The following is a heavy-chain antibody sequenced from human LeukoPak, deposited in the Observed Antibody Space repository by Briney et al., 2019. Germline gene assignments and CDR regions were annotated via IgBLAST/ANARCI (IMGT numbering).Heavy chain of an antibody. D-gene: IGHD6-19*01. CDR2: INTDESST. CDR1: GFTFSSYW. V-gene: IGHV3-74*01. CDR3: ARHSLSGWYDAFDI. Sequence: GGSLRLSCAASGFTFSSYWMHWVRQAPGKGLVWVSRINTDESSTSYADSVKGRFTISRDNAKNMLYVQMRSLRAEDTAVYYCARHSLSGWYDAFDIWGQGTMVTVSS. J-gene: IGHJ3*02.